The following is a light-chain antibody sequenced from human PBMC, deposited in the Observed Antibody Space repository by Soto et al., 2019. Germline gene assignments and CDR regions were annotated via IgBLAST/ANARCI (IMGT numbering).Light chain of an antibody. CDR1: SSDVGGHNY. CDR3: SSYTSSSSPYL. V-gene: IGLV2-14*01. Sequence: QSALTQPASVSGSPGQSITISCTGTSSDVGGHNYVSWYQQHPGKAPKLMIYDVSNRPSGVSNRFSGSKSGNTASLTISGLEAEDEADYYCSSYTSSSSPYLFGTGTKVTVL. J-gene: IGLJ1*01. CDR2: DVS.